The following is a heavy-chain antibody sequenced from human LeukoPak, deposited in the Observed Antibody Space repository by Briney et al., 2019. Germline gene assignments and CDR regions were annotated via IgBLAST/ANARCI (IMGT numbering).Heavy chain of an antibody. Sequence: GGSLRLSCAASGFTFSSYAMHWVRQAPGKGLEWVAVISYDGSNKYYADSVKGRFTISRDNSKNTVYLQMNSLRAEDTAVYYCAKDVSSDWPSAGFDYWGQGTLVTVSS. CDR1: GFTFSSYA. CDR2: ISYDGSNK. D-gene: IGHD6-19*01. CDR3: AKDVSSDWPSAGFDY. V-gene: IGHV3-30-3*01. J-gene: IGHJ4*02.